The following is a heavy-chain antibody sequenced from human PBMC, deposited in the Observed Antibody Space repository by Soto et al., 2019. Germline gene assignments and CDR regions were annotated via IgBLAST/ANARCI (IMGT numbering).Heavy chain of an antibody. CDR1: GYTFTSYT. CDR2: INAGNGNT. Sequence: ASVKVSCKASGYTFTSYTMHWVRQAPGQRLEWMGWINAGNGNTKYSQMFQGRVTITRDTSASTAYMELSSLRSEDTAVYYCASSYYYDSGGYSSLYYSYGMDVWGQGTTVTVSS. D-gene: IGHD3-22*01. J-gene: IGHJ6*01. V-gene: IGHV1-3*01. CDR3: ASSYYYDSGGYSSLYYSYGMDV.